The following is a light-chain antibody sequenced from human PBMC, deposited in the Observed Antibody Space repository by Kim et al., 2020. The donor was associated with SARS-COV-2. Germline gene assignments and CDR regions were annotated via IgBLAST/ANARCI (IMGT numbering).Light chain of an antibody. CDR2: GAS. CDR3: QQYGSSPLT. Sequence: NNYLAWYQQKPGQSPRLLIYGASTRATGIPDRFSGSGSGTYFSLTISRLESEDFAVYYCQQYGSSPLTFGGGTKVDIK. CDR1: NNY. V-gene: IGKV3-20*01. J-gene: IGKJ4*01.